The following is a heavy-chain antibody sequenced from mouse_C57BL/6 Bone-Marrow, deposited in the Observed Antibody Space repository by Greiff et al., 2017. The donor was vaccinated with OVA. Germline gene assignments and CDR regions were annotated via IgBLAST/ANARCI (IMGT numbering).Heavy chain of an antibody. CDR2: IDPSDSYT. V-gene: IGHV1-50*01. CDR1: GYTFTSYW. Sequence: VQLQQPGAELVKPGASVKLSCKASGYTFTSYWMQWVKQRPGQGLAWIGEIDPSDSYTNYNQKFKGKATLTVDTSSSTAYMQLSSLTSEYSAVYFCSRERADYYGGSLANWGRGTLVTVSA. D-gene: IGHD1-1*01. J-gene: IGHJ3*01. CDR3: SRERADYYGGSLAN.